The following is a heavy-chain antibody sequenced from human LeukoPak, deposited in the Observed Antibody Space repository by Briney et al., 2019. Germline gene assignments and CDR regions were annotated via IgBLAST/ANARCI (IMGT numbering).Heavy chain of an antibody. Sequence: PGGSLRLSCAASVSTFSSHTMSWVRQAPGKGLEWISYISSTSSIIYYADSVKGRFTISRDNSKNTLYLQMNSLRAEDTAVYYCAKCVAEYQLGYGTDYWGQGTLVTVSS. CDR3: AKCVAEYQLGYGTDY. V-gene: IGHV3-48*01. CDR1: VSTFSSHT. J-gene: IGHJ4*02. D-gene: IGHD2-2*01. CDR2: ISSTSSII.